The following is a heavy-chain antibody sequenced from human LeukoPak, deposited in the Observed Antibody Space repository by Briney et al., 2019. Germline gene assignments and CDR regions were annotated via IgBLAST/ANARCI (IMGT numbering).Heavy chain of an antibody. CDR2: IKSKTDGGTT. CDR1: GFTFSNAY. D-gene: IGHD4-17*01. Sequence: GGSPRLSCAASGFTFSNAYMSWVRQAPGKGLEWVGRIKSKTDGGTTDYAAPVKDRFTISRDDSTNTLFLQMNSLKTEDTAVYFCTTDSTPVTTRGRYWGQGTLVTVSS. J-gene: IGHJ4*02. V-gene: IGHV3-15*01. CDR3: TTDSTPVTTRGRY.